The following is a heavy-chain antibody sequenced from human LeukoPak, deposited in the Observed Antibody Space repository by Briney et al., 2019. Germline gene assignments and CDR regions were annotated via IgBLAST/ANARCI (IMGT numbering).Heavy chain of an antibody. J-gene: IGHJ5*02. CDR3: ARDRRGLNWFDP. CDR2: INAGNGNT. CDR1: GGTFSIYA. Sequence: ASVKVSCKASGGTFSIYAISWVRQAPGQRLEWMGWINAGNGNTKYSQKFQGRVTITRDTSASTAYMELSSLRSEDTAVYYCARDRRGLNWFDPWGQGTLVTVSS. V-gene: IGHV1-3*01. D-gene: IGHD5-12*01.